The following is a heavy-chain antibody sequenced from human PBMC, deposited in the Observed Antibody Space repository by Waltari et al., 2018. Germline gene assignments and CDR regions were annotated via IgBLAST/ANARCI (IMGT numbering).Heavy chain of an antibody. Sequence: EVQVVESGGGLVQPGGSLILSCTTSGFLFSGSTIHWVRQPSGKGLEWIGRIRSKPNNYATRYTASVEGRFTISRDDSENTAYLQMSSLMTEDTAVYYCTGGAVTGTDFWGQGTLVTVSS. V-gene: IGHV3-73*01. D-gene: IGHD6-13*01. J-gene: IGHJ4*02. CDR3: TGGAVTGTDF. CDR2: IRSKPNNYAT. CDR1: GFLFSGST.